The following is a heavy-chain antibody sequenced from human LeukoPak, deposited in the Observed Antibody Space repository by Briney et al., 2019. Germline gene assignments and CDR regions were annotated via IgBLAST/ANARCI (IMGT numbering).Heavy chain of an antibody. CDR2: IKQDGSKK. V-gene: IGHV3-7*04. Sequence: GGSLRPSCAASGFTFSSYWMSWVRQAPGKGLEWVANIKQDGSKKSYVDSVKGRFTISRDNAKNSLYLQMNSLRAEDTAIYYCTRVGYIDEGIDYWGQGTLVTVSS. CDR3: TRVGYIDEGIDY. D-gene: IGHD5-24*01. J-gene: IGHJ4*02. CDR1: GFTFSSYW.